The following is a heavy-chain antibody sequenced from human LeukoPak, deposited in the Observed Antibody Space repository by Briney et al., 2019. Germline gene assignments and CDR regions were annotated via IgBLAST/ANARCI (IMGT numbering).Heavy chain of an antibody. CDR3: ANEGRYCSSTSCSWAGAFDI. J-gene: IGHJ3*02. CDR1: GFAFSTYG. Sequence: GGSLRLSCAASGFAFSTYGMHWVRQAPGKGLEWVAFIRHVGSNEYYADSVRGRFAISRDNSQNTLYLQMNSLRAEDTAVYYCANEGRYCSSTSCSWAGAFDIWGQGTMVTVSS. V-gene: IGHV3-30*02. D-gene: IGHD2-2*01. CDR2: IRHVGSNE.